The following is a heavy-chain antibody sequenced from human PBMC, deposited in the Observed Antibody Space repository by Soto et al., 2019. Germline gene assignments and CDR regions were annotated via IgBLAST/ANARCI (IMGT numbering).Heavy chain of an antibody. Sequence: QVQLQESGPGLVKPSGTLSLTCAVSGGSISSSNWWSWVRQPPGKGLEWIGEIYDRGSTNYNPSLKSRFTISVDKSKNQFSLMLRSVTAADTALYYCARVSGNDAFDIWGQGTMVTVSS. D-gene: IGHD3-22*01. CDR2: IYDRGST. V-gene: IGHV4-4*02. CDR3: ARVSGNDAFDI. CDR1: GGSISSSNW. J-gene: IGHJ3*02.